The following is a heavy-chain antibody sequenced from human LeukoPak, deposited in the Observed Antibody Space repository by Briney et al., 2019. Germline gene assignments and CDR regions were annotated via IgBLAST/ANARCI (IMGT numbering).Heavy chain of an antibody. Sequence: GGSLRLSCATSGFTFVDYGLSWVRRAPGKGLEWLCAINYNGAITDYADSVKGRFTISRDNAKNSLYLRMDSVRAEDTALYYCARDRLGPSFSVSHFDLWGQGTLVTVSS. CDR2: INYNGAIT. D-gene: IGHD3-3*02. CDR3: ARDRLGPSFSVSHFDL. CDR1: GFTFVDYG. V-gene: IGHV3-20*04. J-gene: IGHJ4*02.